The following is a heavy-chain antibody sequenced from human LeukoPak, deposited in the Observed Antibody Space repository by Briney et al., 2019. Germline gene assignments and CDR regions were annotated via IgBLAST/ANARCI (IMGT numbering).Heavy chain of an antibody. CDR1: GFTFSSYA. CDR2: ISSSGSTI. CDR3: ARDRPFRAVAGQRFYYYYGMDV. D-gene: IGHD6-19*01. V-gene: IGHV3-48*04. Sequence: QPGGSLRLSCAASGFTFSSYAMHWVRQAPGKGLEWVSYISSSGSTIYYADSVKGRFTISRDNAKNSLYLQMNSLRAEDTAVYYCARDRPFRAVAGQRFYYYYGMDVWGQGTTVTVSS. J-gene: IGHJ6*02.